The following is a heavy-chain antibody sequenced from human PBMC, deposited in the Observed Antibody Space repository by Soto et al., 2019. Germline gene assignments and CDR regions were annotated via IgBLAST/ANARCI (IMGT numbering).Heavy chain of an antibody. J-gene: IGHJ4*02. CDR3: ARDSPPPRE. CDR2: ISAYNCNT. Sequence: QVQLVQSGAEVKKPGASVKVSCKASGYTFASYAISWVRQAPGQGLEWMGWISAYNCNTNYAHKLQGRVTMTTDPSTSTADMELRSLRSYDTAVYYCARDSPPPREWGPGTLVTVSS. V-gene: IGHV1-18*01. CDR1: GYTFASYA.